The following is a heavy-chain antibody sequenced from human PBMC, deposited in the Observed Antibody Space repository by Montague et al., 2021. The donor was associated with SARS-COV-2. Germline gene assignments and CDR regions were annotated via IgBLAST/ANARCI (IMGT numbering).Heavy chain of an antibody. Sequence: SETLSLTCAVSGESMTRSWWTWVRQPPGQRLQWIGEIFHDGTSRSNYNPALTSRVTISIDTSKNQFFLRLSSVTAADVAVYYCARVEAQQLAHYWGQGTLVTVSS. CDR2: IFHDGTS. D-gene: IGHD6-13*01. J-gene: IGHJ4*02. CDR3: ARVEAQQLAHY. V-gene: IGHV4-4*02. CDR1: GESMTRSW.